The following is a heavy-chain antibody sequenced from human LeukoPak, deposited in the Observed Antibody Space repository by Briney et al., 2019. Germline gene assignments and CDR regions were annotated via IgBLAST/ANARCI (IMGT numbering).Heavy chain of an antibody. V-gene: IGHV3-7*01. CDR1: RFTFSSYA. Sequence: GGSLRLSCVASRFTFSSYAMSWVRQAPGKGLEWVGNINQDGSEKYYLDSVRGRFTISRDNAKNSLYLQMNSLRVEDTAIYYCARDYVWGSSESDYWGQGTLVTVSS. CDR2: INQDGSEK. D-gene: IGHD7-27*01. J-gene: IGHJ4*02. CDR3: ARDYVWGSSESDY.